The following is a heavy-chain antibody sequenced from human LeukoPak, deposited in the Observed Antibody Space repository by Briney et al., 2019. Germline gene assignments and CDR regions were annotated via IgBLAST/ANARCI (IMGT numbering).Heavy chain of an antibody. CDR3: ARLVVYYYYMDV. D-gene: IGHD2-15*01. Sequence: SGPTLVKPTQTLTLTCTFSGFSLSTSGVGVGWIRQPPGKALEWLALIYWNDDKRYSPSLKSRLTITKDTSKNQVVLTMTNMDPVDTATYYCARLVVYYYYMDVWGKGTTVTVSS. J-gene: IGHJ6*03. CDR2: IYWNDDK. V-gene: IGHV2-5*01. CDR1: GFSLSTSGVG.